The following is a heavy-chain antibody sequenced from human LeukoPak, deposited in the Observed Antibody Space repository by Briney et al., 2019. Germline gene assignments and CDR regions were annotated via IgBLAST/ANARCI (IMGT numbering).Heavy chain of an antibody. Sequence: QSGGSLRLSCAASGFTFSRNGMTWVRQAPGKGLEWVSAISGSGGNTYYADSVKGRFTISRDNSKNTLYLQMNSLRAEDTAVYYCAKDSGRYGTGWNFDYWGQGTLVTVSS. J-gene: IGHJ4*02. CDR2: ISGSGGNT. V-gene: IGHV3-23*01. D-gene: IGHD3-10*01. CDR1: GFTFSRNG. CDR3: AKDSGRYGTGWNFDY.